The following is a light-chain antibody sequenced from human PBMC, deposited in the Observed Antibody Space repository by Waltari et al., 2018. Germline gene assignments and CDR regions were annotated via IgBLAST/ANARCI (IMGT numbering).Light chain of an antibody. CDR1: ESISSW. Sequence: ETQMTQSPSTLSASAGDRVTITCRASESISSWLAWYQQKPGRAPKLLVYEASSLARGVPSRFSGGGFGTEFTLTISGLQPDDFATYYCQQYAGSPWTFGQGTKVESK. J-gene: IGKJ1*01. CDR3: QQYAGSPWT. V-gene: IGKV1-5*03. CDR2: EAS.